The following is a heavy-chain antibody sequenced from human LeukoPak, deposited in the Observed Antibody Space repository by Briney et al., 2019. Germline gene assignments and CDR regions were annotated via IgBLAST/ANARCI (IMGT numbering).Heavy chain of an antibody. V-gene: IGHV3-48*03. D-gene: IGHD3-22*01. CDR2: ISSSGSTI. CDR3: ATCYYDSSAQRGDDAFDI. J-gene: IGHJ3*02. Sequence: PGGSLRLSCAASEFTFSSYEMNWVRQAPGKGLEWVSYISSSGSTIYYADSVKGRFTVSRDNAKKSLYLQMNSLRAEDTAIYYCATCYYDSSAQRGDDAFDIRGQGTMVTVSS. CDR1: EFTFSSYE.